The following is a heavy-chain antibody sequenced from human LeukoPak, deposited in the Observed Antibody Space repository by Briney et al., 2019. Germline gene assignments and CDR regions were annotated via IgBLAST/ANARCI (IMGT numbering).Heavy chain of an antibody. Sequence: SDTLSLTCAVSGYSISTHNWWAWIRQSPGKGLEWIGYIHYNEGTYYNPSLRSRVTMSVDTSNNQFSLKLYSVTAVDTAVYYCVKKVAGVTWFDSWGQGTLVTVSS. CDR2: IHYNEGT. J-gene: IGHJ5*01. CDR3: VKKVAGVTWFDS. V-gene: IGHV4-28*01. CDR1: GYSISTHNW. D-gene: IGHD2-21*02.